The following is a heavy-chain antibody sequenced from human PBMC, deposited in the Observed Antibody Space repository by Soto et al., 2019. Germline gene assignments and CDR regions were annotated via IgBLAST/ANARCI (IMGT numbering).Heavy chain of an antibody. CDR1: GFTFSSYA. CDR2: ISGSGGST. CDR3: AKSTRGPSPYSSGWYYFDY. V-gene: IGHV3-23*01. J-gene: IGHJ4*02. D-gene: IGHD6-19*01. Sequence: GESLKISCAASGFTFSSYAMSWVRQAPGEGLEWVSAISGSGGSTYYADSVKGRFTISRDNSKNTLYLQMNSLRAEDTAVYYCAKSTRGPSPYSSGWYYFDYWGQGTLVTVSS.